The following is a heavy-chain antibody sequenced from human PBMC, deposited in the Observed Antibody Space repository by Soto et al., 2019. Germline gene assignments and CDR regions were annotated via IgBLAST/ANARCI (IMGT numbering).Heavy chain of an antibody. CDR2: ISGSGGST. Sequence: GGSLRLSCAASGFTFSSYAMSWVRQAPGKGLEWVSAISGSGGSTYYADSVKGRFTISRDNSKNTLYLQMNSLRAEDTAVYYCAKDLRYSSSWLNWFDPWGQGTLVTVSS. D-gene: IGHD6-13*01. CDR3: AKDLRYSSSWLNWFDP. CDR1: GFTFSSYA. V-gene: IGHV3-23*01. J-gene: IGHJ5*02.